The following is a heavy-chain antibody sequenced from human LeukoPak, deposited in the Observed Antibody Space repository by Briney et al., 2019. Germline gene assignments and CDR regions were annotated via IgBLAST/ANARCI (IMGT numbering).Heavy chain of an antibody. CDR2: ISSSSSYI. J-gene: IGHJ6*04. V-gene: IGHV3-21*01. D-gene: IGHD3-3*01. Sequence: GGSLRPSCAASGFTFSSYSMNWVRQAPGKGLEWVSSISSSSSYIYYADSVKGRFTISRDNAKNSLYLQMNSLRAEDTAVYYCARERSRTIFGVVIPNGDVWGKGTTVTVSS. CDR1: GFTFSSYS. CDR3: ARERSRTIFGVVIPNGDV.